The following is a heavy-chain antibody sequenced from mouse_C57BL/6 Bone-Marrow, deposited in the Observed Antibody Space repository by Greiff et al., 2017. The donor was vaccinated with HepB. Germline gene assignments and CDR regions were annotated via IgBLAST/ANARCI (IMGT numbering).Heavy chain of an antibody. CDR2: ISDGGSYT. CDR3: ARDIDSSGYYFDY. J-gene: IGHJ2*01. V-gene: IGHV5-4*01. D-gene: IGHD3-2*02. CDR1: GFTFSSYA. Sequence: EVQRVESGGGLVKPGGSLKLSCAASGFTFSSYAMSWVRQTPEKRLEWVATISDGGSYTYYPDNVKGRFTISRDNAKNNLYLQMSHLKSEDTAMYYCARDIDSSGYYFDYWGQGTTLTVSS.